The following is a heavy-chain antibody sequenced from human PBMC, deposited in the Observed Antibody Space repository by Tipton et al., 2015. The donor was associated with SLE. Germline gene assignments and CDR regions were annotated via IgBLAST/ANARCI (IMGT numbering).Heavy chain of an antibody. V-gene: IGHV4-39*01. CDR3: ARTSDRALENWFDP. D-gene: IGHD1-1*01. Sequence: TLSLTCTVSGGSISSSSYYWGWIRQPPGKGLEWIGSIYYSGSTYYNPSLKSRVTISVDTSKNQFSLKLSSVTTTDTAVYYCARTSDRALENWFDPWGQGTLVTVSS. CDR1: GGSISSSSYY. J-gene: IGHJ5*02. CDR2: IYYSGST.